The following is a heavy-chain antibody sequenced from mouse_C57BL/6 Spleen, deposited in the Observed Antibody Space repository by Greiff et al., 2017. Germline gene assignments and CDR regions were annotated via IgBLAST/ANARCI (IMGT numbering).Heavy chain of an antibody. CDR1: GYTFTSYW. Sequence: QVQLQQPGAELVKPGASVKMSCKASGYTFTSYWITWVKQRPGQGLEWIGDIYPGSGSTNYNEKFKSKATLPVDTSSSTAYLQLSGLTYEDSAVYYSAMDGYTLAYWGQGTLVTVSA. V-gene: IGHV1-55*01. CDR2: IYPGSGST. D-gene: IGHD2-14*01. J-gene: IGHJ3*01. CDR3: AMDGYTLAY.